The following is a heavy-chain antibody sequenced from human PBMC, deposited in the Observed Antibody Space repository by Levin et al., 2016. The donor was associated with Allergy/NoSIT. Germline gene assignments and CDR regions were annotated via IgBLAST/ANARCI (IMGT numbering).Heavy chain of an antibody. D-gene: IGHD3-16*01. CDR3: ARDYGGYIKKKAAEDAFDI. V-gene: IGHV1-46*01. J-gene: IGHJ3*02. CDR2: INPSGGST. Sequence: WVRQAPGQGLEWMGIINPSGGSTSYAQKFQGRVTMTRDTSTSTVYMELSSLRSEDTAVHYCARDYGGYIKKKAAEDAFDIWGQGTMVTVSS.